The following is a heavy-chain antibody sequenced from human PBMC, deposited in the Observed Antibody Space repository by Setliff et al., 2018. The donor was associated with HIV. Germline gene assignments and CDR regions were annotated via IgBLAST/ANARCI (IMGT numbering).Heavy chain of an antibody. CDR2: IYYSGST. CDR3: ARADNYYYDSGAFKSGLDAFDI. Sequence: NPSETLSLTCTVSGGSSSSSSFYWGWIRQPPGKGLEWIGSIYYSGSTYYNPSLKSRVTISVDTSKNQFSLKLSSVTAADTAVYHCARADNYYYDSGAFKSGLDAFDIWGQGTMVTVS. D-gene: IGHD3-22*01. J-gene: IGHJ3*02. V-gene: IGHV4-39*01. CDR1: GGSSSSSSFY.